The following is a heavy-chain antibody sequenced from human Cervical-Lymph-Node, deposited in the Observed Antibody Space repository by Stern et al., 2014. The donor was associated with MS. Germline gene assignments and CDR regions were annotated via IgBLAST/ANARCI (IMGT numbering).Heavy chain of an antibody. CDR1: RFTFNSYG. CDR2: ISNDGSKE. D-gene: IGHD4-11*01. J-gene: IGHJ3*02. CDR3: ASSTLTDAFDI. Sequence: VQLVQSGGGVVQPGKSLRLSCAASRFTFNSYGMHWVRQSPGQGLEWVSLISNDGSKEYYADSVKGRFTISRDNSKNTLSLQMNSLTVEDTAVYYCASSTLTDAFDIWGQGTLVTVSS. V-gene: IGHV3-30*03.